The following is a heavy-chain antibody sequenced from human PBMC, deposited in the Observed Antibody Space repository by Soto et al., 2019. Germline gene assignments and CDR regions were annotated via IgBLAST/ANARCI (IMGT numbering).Heavy chain of an antibody. CDR1: GFSLRTSGVG. J-gene: IGHJ5*02. D-gene: IGHD6-19*01. CDR3: AKSGSSGWYGWFDP. Sequence: SGPTLVNPTQTLTLTCIFSGFSLRTSGVGVGWIRQPPGKALEWLGFIYWNDDKRYSPSLRSRLTITKDTSKNQVVLTMTNMDPVDTATYYCAKSGSSGWYGWFDPWGQGTLVTVSS. CDR2: IYWNDDK. V-gene: IGHV2-5*01.